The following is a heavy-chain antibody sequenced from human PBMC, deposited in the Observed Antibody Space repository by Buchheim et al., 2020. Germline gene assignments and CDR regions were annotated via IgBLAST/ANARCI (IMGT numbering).Heavy chain of an antibody. CDR3: AKDVRSEAAAMDS. J-gene: IGHJ4*02. CDR1: GFTFNRNG. D-gene: IGHD6-13*01. CDR2: VSYDGDKK. Sequence: QVQLVESGGGVVQPGRSLRLSCAASGFTFNRNGMHWVRQAPGKGLEWVAVVSYDGDKKYYVDSVKGRSTISRDNSKKKVYLQMNSLRAEDTAVYYCAKDVRSEAAAMDSWGQGT. V-gene: IGHV3-30*18.